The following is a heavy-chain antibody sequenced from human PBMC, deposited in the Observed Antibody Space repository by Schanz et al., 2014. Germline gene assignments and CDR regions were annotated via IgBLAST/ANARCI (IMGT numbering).Heavy chain of an antibody. D-gene: IGHD2-2*01. CDR1: GASISSRDFY. Sequence: QVQLQESGPGLVKPSQTLSLTCTVSGASISSRDFYWSWIRQFPGKGLEWIGYISYSGRTYYSPSLKSRLTMSVDTSKNQFSLRLCSVTAADTAIYYCSRGECSSTSCHEVAPPDDWGQGTLXTVSS. J-gene: IGHJ4*02. V-gene: IGHV4-31*03. CDR2: ISYSGRT. CDR3: SRGECSSTSCHEVAPPDD.